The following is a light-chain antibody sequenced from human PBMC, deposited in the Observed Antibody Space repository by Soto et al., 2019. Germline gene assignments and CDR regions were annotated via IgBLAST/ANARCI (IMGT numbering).Light chain of an antibody. CDR3: QQYISYPIT. CDR2: DAS. V-gene: IGKV3D-15*01. Sequence: EVLMTQSPATLSVSPGERATLSCRASQSFSSNLAWYQQKPGQAPRLLIYDASSRATGIPDRFSGSGSGTEFTLTISSLQPEDFATYYCQQYISYPITFGQLTRLEIK. CDR1: QSFSSN. J-gene: IGKJ5*01.